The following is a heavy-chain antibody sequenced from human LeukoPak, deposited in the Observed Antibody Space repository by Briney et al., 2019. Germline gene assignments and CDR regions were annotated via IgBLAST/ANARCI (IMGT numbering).Heavy chain of an antibody. CDR1: GVSVSSSY. CDR2: IYYNGNT. J-gene: IGHJ3*02. V-gene: IGHV4-59*02. CDR3: VRGNYDNRGYSNAFDI. D-gene: IGHD3-22*01. Sequence: PSGTLSLTCAVSGVSVSSSYWSWIRQPPGKRLEWVGFIYYNGNTNSNPSLKSRVTISVDTSKNQFSLKLSSVTAAYTAVYYCVRGNYDNRGYSNAFDIWGQGAMVTVSS.